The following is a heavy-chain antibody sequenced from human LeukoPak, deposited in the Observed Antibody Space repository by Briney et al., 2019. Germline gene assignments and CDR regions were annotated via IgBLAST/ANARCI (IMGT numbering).Heavy chain of an antibody. CDR3: ARRRVDTAMVYDY. Sequence: SVKVSCKASGGTFGSYAISWVRQAPGQGLEWMGGIIPIFGTANYAQKFQGRVTITADESTSTAYMELSSLRSEDTAVYYCARRRVDTAMVYDYWGQGTLVTVSS. V-gene: IGHV1-69*13. J-gene: IGHJ4*02. CDR2: IIPIFGTA. CDR1: GGTFGSYA. D-gene: IGHD5-18*01.